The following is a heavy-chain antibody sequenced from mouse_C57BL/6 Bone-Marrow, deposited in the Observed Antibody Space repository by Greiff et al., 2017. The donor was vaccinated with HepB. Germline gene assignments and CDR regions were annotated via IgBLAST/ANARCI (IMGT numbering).Heavy chain of an antibody. CDR2: IHPNSGST. CDR3: ARSGHYYGSRGAYYYAMDY. V-gene: IGHV1-64*01. CDR1: GYTFTSYW. J-gene: IGHJ4*01. D-gene: IGHD1-1*01. Sequence: QVQLQQSGAELVKPGASVKLSCKASGYTFTSYWMHWVKQRPGQGLEWIGMIHPNSGSTNYNEKFKSKATLTVDKSSSTAYMQLSSLTSEDSAVYYCARSGHYYGSRGAYYYAMDYWGQGTSVTVSS.